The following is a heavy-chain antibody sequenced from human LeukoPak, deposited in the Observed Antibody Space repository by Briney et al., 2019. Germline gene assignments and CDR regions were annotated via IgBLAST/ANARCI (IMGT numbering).Heavy chain of an antibody. CDR1: GGSISSYY. CDR3: ARTPLDSSGYYYGYYYYYYMDV. J-gene: IGHJ6*03. Sequence: SETLSLTCTVSGGSISSYYWSWIQQPPGKGLEWIGYIYYSGSTNYNPSLKSRVTISVDTSKNQFSLKLSSVAAADTAVYYCARTPLDSSGYYYGYYYYYYMDVWGKGTTVTVSS. D-gene: IGHD3-22*01. CDR2: IYYSGST. V-gene: IGHV4-59*01.